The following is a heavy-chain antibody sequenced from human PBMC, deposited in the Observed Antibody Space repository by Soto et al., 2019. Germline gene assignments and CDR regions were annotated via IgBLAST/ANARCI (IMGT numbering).Heavy chain of an antibody. V-gene: IGHV3-48*01. D-gene: IGHD3-10*01. Sequence: GGSLRLSCAASGFTFSSYSMNWVRQAPGKGLEWVSYISSSSSTIYYADSVKGRFTISRDNAKNSLYLQMNSLRAEDTAVYYCARGFGRRFDYWGQGTLVTVSS. CDR3: ARGFGRRFDY. CDR1: GFTFSSYS. J-gene: IGHJ4*02. CDR2: ISSSSSTI.